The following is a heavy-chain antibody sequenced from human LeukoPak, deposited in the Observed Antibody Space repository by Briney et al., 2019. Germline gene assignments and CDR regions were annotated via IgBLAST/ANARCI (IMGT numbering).Heavy chain of an antibody. CDR3: ARDLGYSSSSWENYYYYGMDV. V-gene: IGHV3-21*01. CDR2: ISSSSSYI. Sequence: GGSLRLSCAASGFTFSSYSMNWVRQAPGKGLEWVSSISSSSSYIYYADSVKGRFTISRDNAKNTLYLQMNSLRAEDTAVYYCARDLGYSSSSWENYYYYGMDVWGQGTTVTVSS. D-gene: IGHD6-6*01. J-gene: IGHJ6*02. CDR1: GFTFSSYS.